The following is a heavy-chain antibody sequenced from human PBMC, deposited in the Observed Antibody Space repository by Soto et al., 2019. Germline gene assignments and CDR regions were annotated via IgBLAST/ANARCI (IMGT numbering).Heavy chain of an antibody. CDR1: GFTFSSYS. V-gene: IGHV3-48*01. CDR3: ARRGGAYYYYYYMDV. Sequence: GGSLRLSCAASGFTFSSYSMNWVRQAPGKGLEWVSYISSSSSTIYYADSVKGRFTISRDNAKNSLYLQMNSLRAEDTAVYYCARRGGAYYYYYYMDVWGKGTTVTVSS. CDR2: ISSSSSTI. J-gene: IGHJ6*03. D-gene: IGHD3-16*01.